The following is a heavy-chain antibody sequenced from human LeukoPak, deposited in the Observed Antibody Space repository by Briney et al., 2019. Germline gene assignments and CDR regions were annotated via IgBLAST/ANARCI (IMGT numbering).Heavy chain of an antibody. D-gene: IGHD6-13*01. CDR1: GFTFSSYW. Sequence: QAGGSLRLSCAASGFTFSSYWMHWVRQAPGKGLVWVSRINSDGSSTSYADSVKGRFTISRDNAKNTLYLQMNSLRAEDTAVYYCARDKGWASSWYGTLDAFDIWGQGTMVTVSS. CDR3: ARDKGWASSWYGTLDAFDI. J-gene: IGHJ3*02. CDR2: INSDGSST. V-gene: IGHV3-74*01.